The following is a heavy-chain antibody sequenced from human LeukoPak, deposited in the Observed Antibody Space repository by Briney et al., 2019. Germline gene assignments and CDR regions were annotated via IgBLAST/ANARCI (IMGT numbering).Heavy chain of an antibody. CDR3: VGRADLYYGMDV. Sequence: PSQTLSVTCTVSGGSISSGGYYWSWIRQHPGKGLEWIGYIYYSGSTYYNPSLKSRVSISVDTSKNQFSLKLSSVTAADTAVYYCVGRADLYYGMDVWGQGTTVTVSS. V-gene: IGHV4-31*03. J-gene: IGHJ6*02. CDR2: IYYSGST. CDR1: GGSISSGGYY. D-gene: IGHD1-26*01.